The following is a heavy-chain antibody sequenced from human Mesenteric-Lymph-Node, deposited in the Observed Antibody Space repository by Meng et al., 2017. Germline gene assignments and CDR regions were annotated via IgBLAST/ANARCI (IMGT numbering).Heavy chain of an antibody. V-gene: IGHV1-18*01. J-gene: IGHJ5*02. D-gene: IGHD5-12*01. CDR1: GYTFTSYG. CDR2: ISAYNGNT. Sequence: VQVVDVGGGVKKPGASVKVSCKASGYTFTSYGISWVRQAPGQGLEWMGWISAYNGNTNYAQKLQGRVTMTTDTSTSTAYMELRSLRSDDTAVYYCASDSGYDFKVRWFDPWGQGTLVTVSS. CDR3: ASDSGYDFKVRWFDP.